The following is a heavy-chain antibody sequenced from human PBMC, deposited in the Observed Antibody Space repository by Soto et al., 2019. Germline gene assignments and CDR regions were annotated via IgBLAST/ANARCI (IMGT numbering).Heavy chain of an antibody. V-gene: IGHV4-59*08. J-gene: IGHJ4*02. CDR3: ASTWFVLWRGPTPFHY. Sequence: SETLSLTCTVSGGSISSYYWSWIRQPPGKGLEWIGYIYYSGSTNYNPSLKSRVTISVDTSKNQFSLKLSSVTAADTAVYYCASTWFVLWRGPTPFHYSCQGTLVTV. CDR2: IYYSGST. D-gene: IGHD3-10*01. CDR1: GGSISSYY.